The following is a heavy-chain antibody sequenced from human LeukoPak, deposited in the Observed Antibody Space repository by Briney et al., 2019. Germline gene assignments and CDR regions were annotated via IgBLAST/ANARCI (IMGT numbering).Heavy chain of an antibody. D-gene: IGHD5-18*01. CDR1: GFTFSSYG. Sequence: GGTLRLSCAASGFTFSSYGMSWVRQAPGKGLEWVSAISGSGGSTYYADSVKGRFTISRDNSKNTLYLQMNSLRAEDTAVYYCAKDRPRGYSYSYFDYWGQGTLVTVSS. CDR3: AKDRPRGYSYSYFDY. J-gene: IGHJ4*02. V-gene: IGHV3-23*01. CDR2: ISGSGGST.